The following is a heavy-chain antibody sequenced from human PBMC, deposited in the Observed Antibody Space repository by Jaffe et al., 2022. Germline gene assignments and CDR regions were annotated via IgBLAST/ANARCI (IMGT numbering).Heavy chain of an antibody. D-gene: IGHD3-10*01. V-gene: IGHV3-73*02. CDR1: GFMFSDSV. J-gene: IGHJ4*02. CDR3: TTFSNIALSTMGY. Sequence: EVQLVESGGGLVQPGGSLKLSCEASGFMFSDSVMHWVRQASGKGLEWVGRVGHKGDSYATIYAASVKGRFSISRDDSKKMAYLQMNTLKTEDTAVYYCTTFSNIALSTMGYWGQGTLVTVSS. CDR2: VGHKGDSYAT.